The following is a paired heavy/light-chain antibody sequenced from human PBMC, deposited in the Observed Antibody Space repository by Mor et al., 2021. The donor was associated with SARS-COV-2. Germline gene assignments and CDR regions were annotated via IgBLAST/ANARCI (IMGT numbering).Heavy chain of an antibody. CDR3: ARARRWSSTYYYYGMDV. CDR1: GFTFSDYY. D-gene: IGHD6-19*01. J-gene: IGHJ6*02. V-gene: IGHV3-11*01. CDR2: ISSSGSTI. Sequence: QVQLVESGGGLVKPGGSLRLSCAASGFTFSDYYMSWIRQAPGKGLEWVSYISSSGSTIYYADSVKGRFTISRDNAKNSLYLQMNSLRAEDTAVYYCARARRWSSTYYYYGMDVWGQGTTVTVSS.
Light chain of an antibody. J-gene: IGKJ4*01. Sequence: EIVLTQSPATLSLSPGERATLSCRASQSVSSYLAWYQQKPGQAPRLLIYDASNRATGIPARFSGSGSGTDFTLTISSLEPEDFAVYYCQQRSNWPTTFGGGTKVEIK. CDR3: QQRSNWPTT. V-gene: IGKV3-11*01. CDR2: DAS. CDR1: QSVSSY.